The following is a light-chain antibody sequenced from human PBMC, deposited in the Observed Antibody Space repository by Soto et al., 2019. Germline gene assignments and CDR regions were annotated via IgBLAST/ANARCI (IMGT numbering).Light chain of an antibody. CDR2: DVS. V-gene: IGKV3-20*01. CDR3: QQYGSTPLT. CDR1: QSVRNNY. Sequence: EIVLTQSPGTLSLSPGERATLSCRASQSVRNNYLVWYQQRPGQPPRFLMYDVSSRAAGIPDMFSGSGSWTDFTLTISRLEPEDFAVYYCQQYGSTPLTFGGGTKVEIE. J-gene: IGKJ4*01.